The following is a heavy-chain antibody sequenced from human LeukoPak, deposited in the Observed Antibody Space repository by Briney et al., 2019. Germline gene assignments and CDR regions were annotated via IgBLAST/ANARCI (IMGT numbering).Heavy chain of an antibody. CDR3: ARSVEGHCSGGSCYSYYYYMDV. D-gene: IGHD2-15*01. J-gene: IGHJ6*03. CDR2: IYTSGST. Sequence: SETLSLTCTVSGGSISSYYWSWIRQPAGKGLEWIGRIYTSGSTNYNPSLKSRVTMSVDTSKNQFSLKLSSVTAADTAVYYCARSVEGHCSGGSCYSYYYYMDVWGKGTTVTVSS. CDR1: GGSISSYY. V-gene: IGHV4-4*07.